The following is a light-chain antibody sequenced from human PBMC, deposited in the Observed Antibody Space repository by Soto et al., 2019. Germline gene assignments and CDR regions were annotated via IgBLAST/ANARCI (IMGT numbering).Light chain of an antibody. CDR3: QQYFEWPPMT. CDR2: GAS. Sequence: PGERATLSCWASETVATNLAWYQQKPGQAPRLLISGASTRAAGISDRFRGSGSGTEFTLTISSLLSEDSAIYYCQQYFEWPPMTFGQGTKVEI. J-gene: IGKJ1*01. V-gene: IGKV3-15*01. CDR1: ETVATN.